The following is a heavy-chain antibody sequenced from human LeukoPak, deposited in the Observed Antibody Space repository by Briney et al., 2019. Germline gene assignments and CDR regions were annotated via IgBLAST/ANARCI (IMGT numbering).Heavy chain of an antibody. CDR3: ARDDRSIVPAASWFDP. V-gene: IGHV4-59*01. J-gene: IGHJ5*02. CDR1: GGSISSYY. D-gene: IGHD2-2*01. CDR2: IYYSGST. Sequence: SETLSLTCTVSGGSISSYYWSWIRQPPGKGLEWIGYIYYSGSTNYNPSLKSRVTISVDTSKNQFSLKLSSVTAADTAVYYCARDDRSIVPAASWFDPWGQGTLVTVSS.